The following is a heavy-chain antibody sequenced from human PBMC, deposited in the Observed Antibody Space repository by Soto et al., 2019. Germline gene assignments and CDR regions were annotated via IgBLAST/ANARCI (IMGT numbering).Heavy chain of an antibody. D-gene: IGHD3-10*01. J-gene: IGHJ4*02. V-gene: IGHV3-33*01. CDR2: IWYDGSNK. CDR1: GFTFSSNG. CDR3: ARGLTNYYGSGSFDY. Sequence: QVQMVESGGGVVQPGRSLRLSCAASGFTFSSNGMHWVRQAPGKGLEWVAVIWYDGSNKYYADSVKGRFTISRDNSKNTLYLQMSSLRAEDTAVYYCARGLTNYYGSGSFDYWGLGTLVTVSS.